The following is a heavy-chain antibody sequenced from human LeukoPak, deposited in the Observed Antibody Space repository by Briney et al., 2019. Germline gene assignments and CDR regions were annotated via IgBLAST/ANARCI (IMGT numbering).Heavy chain of an antibody. CDR2: IYYSGST. CDR3: ARDHYGSGMFDY. V-gene: IGHV4-30-4*08. D-gene: IGHD3-10*01. CDR1: GGSISSGDYY. J-gene: IGHJ4*02. Sequence: PSETLSLTCTVSGGSISSGDYYWRWVRQPPGTGLEWIGYIYYSGSTYYNPSLKSRVTISVDTSKNQFSLKLSSVTAADTAVYYCARDHYGSGMFDYWGQGTLVTVSS.